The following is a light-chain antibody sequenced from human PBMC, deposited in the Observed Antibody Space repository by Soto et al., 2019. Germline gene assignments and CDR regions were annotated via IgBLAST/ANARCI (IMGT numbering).Light chain of an antibody. CDR2: LNSDGSH. Sequence: QSVLTQSPSASASLGASVKLTCTLSSGHSSYAIAWHQQQPEKGPRYLMKLNSDGSHSKGAGIPDRFSGSSSGAERYLTISSLQSEDEADYYCQTWGTGILVFGTGTKLTVL. CDR1: SGHSSYA. J-gene: IGLJ1*01. V-gene: IGLV4-69*01. CDR3: QTWGTGILV.